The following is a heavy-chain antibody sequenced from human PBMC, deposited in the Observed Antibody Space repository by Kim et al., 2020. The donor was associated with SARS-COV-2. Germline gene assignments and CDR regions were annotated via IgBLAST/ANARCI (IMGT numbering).Heavy chain of an antibody. CDR3: ARGPLAAAGTPCDY. Sequence: SETLSLTCAVYGGSFSGYYWSWIRQPPGKGLEWIGEINHSGSTNYNPSLKSRVTISVDTSKNQFSLKLSSVTAADTAVYYCARGPLAAAGTPCDYWGQGTLVTVSS. CDR1: GGSFSGYY. CDR2: INHSGST. V-gene: IGHV4-34*01. D-gene: IGHD6-13*01. J-gene: IGHJ4*02.